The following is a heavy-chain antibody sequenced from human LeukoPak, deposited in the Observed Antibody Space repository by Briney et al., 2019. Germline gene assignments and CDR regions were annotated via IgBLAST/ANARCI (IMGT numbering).Heavy chain of an antibody. D-gene: IGHD3-16*01. V-gene: IGHV3-7*01. CDR1: GFTFSSHW. CDR3: ARGHYGLDY. J-gene: IGHJ4*02. Sequence: GGSLRLSCAASGFTFSSHWMSWVRQAPGKGLEWVASINPDGSEKYYVDSVKGRFTISRDNAQNSLYLQLNSLRAEDTVMYYCARGHYGLDYWGQGTLVTVSS. CDR2: INPDGSEK.